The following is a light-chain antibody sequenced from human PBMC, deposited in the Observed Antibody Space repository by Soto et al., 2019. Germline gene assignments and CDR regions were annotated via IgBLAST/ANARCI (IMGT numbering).Light chain of an antibody. CDR2: DVS. Sequence: QSVLTQPASVSGSPGQSITISCTGTSSDVGGYNYVSWYQQHPGKAPKLMIYDVSDRPSGISNRFSGSKSGTTASLTISGLQTEDEADYYCTSYKSGSAPYVFGTGTKVTV. V-gene: IGLV2-14*03. CDR1: SSDVGGYNY. J-gene: IGLJ1*01. CDR3: TSYKSGSAPYV.